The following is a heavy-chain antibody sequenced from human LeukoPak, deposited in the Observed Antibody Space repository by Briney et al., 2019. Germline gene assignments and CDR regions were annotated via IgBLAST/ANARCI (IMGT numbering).Heavy chain of an antibody. V-gene: IGHV1-69*13. CDR3: ARDKEGSSANRGDCCNWFDP. CDR2: IISIFGTA. D-gene: IGHD6-13*01. CDR1: GGTFSSYA. Sequence: GASVKVSCKASGGTFSSYAISWVRQAPGQGLEWMGGIISIFGTANYAQKFQGRVTITADESTCTAYMELSSLRSEDTAVYYCARDKEGSSANRGDCCNWFDPWGQGTLVTVSS. J-gene: IGHJ5*02.